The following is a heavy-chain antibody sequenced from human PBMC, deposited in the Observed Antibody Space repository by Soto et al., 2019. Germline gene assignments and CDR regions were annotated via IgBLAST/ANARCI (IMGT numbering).Heavy chain of an antibody. J-gene: IGHJ4*02. V-gene: IGHV3-23*01. D-gene: IGHD3-16*01. CDR1: GFTFSSYA. CDR2: ISGSGGST. Sequence: GGSLRLSCAASGFTFSSYAMSWVRQAPGKGLEWVSAISGSGGSTYYADSVKGRFTISRDNSKNTLYLQMNSLRAEDTAVYYCAKVEYYDYVWGHSTLGYYFDYWGQGTLVTVSS. CDR3: AKVEYYDYVWGHSTLGYYFDY.